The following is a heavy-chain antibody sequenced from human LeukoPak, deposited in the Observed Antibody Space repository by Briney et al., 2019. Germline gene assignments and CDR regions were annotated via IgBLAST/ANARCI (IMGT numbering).Heavy chain of an antibody. D-gene: IGHD5-18*01. CDR1: GGTFSSYA. CDR2: IIPIFGTA. J-gene: IGHJ4*02. V-gene: IGHV1-69*01. CDR3: AFGYGAMVTCDY. Sequence: SVKVSCKASGGTFSSYAISCVRQAPGQGREWMGGIIPIFGTANYAQKFQGRVTITADESTSTAYMELSSLRSEDTAVYCCAFGYGAMVTCDYWGQGTLVTVSS.